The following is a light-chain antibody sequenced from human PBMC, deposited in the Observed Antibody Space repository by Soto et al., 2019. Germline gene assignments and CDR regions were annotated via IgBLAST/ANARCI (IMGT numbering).Light chain of an antibody. Sequence: QSALTQPASVSGSPGQSITISCTGTSSDVGGYNYVSWYQQHSGKAPKLMIYDDSNRPSGVSNRFSGSKSGNTASLTISGLQAEDEADYYCGSYASSSTLYVFGTGTKLTVL. CDR2: DDS. V-gene: IGLV2-14*01. CDR1: SSDVGGYNY. J-gene: IGLJ1*01. CDR3: GSYASSSTLYV.